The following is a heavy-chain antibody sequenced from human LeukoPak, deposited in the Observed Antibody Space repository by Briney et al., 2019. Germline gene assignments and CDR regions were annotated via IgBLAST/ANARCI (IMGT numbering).Heavy chain of an antibody. D-gene: IGHD1-7*01. CDR3: ARLITGTTTAFDI. CDR1: GGSISGYY. CDR2: VYTSGST. V-gene: IGHV4-4*07. Sequence: SETLSLTCSVPGGSISGYYWTWIRQPAVKGLEWIARVYTSGSTHYNPSLKTRLTMSVDTSKNQFSLKLSSVTGADTAVYYCARLITGTTTAFDIWGQGTMVTVSS. J-gene: IGHJ3*02.